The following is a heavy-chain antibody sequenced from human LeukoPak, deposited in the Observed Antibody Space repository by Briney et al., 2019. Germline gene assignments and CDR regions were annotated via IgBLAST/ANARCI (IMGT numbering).Heavy chain of an antibody. D-gene: IGHD3-10*01. Sequence: GGSLRLSRAASGFTFSSYAMHWVRQAPGKGLEWVAVISYDGSNKYYADSVKGRFTISRDNSKNTLYLQMNSLRAEDTAVYYCAREQDYYGSGMAYFDYWGQGTLVTVSS. CDR3: AREQDYYGSGMAYFDY. V-gene: IGHV3-30-3*01. CDR1: GFTFSSYA. J-gene: IGHJ4*02. CDR2: ISYDGSNK.